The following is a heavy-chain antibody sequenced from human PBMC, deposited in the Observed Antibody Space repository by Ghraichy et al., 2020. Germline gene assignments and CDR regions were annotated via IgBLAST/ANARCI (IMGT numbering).Heavy chain of an antibody. J-gene: IGHJ6*02. CDR2: INHSGST. D-gene: IGHD3-3*01. V-gene: IGHV4-34*01. CDR1: GGSFSGYY. Sequence: GSLRLSCAVYGGSFSGYYWSWIRQPPGKGLEWIGEINHSGSTNYNPSLKSRVTISVDTSKNQFSLKLSSVTAADTAVYYCARAQTLHYDFWSGYYRGGYYYYGMDVWGQGTTVTVSS. CDR3: ARAQTLHYDFWSGYYRGGYYYYGMDV.